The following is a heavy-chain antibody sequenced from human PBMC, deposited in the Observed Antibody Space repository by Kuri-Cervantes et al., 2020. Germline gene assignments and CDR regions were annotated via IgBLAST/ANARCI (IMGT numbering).Heavy chain of an antibody. CDR2: IYTSGST. Sequence: SQTLSLTCAVYGGSFSGYYWSWIPQPAGKGLEWIGRIYTSGSTNYNPSLKSRVTMSVDTSKNQFSLKLSSVTAADTAVYYCARADSWYGSSALDYWGQGTLVTVSS. V-gene: IGHV4-59*10. CDR3: ARADSWYGSSALDY. D-gene: IGHD6-13*01. CDR1: GGSFSGYY. J-gene: IGHJ4*02.